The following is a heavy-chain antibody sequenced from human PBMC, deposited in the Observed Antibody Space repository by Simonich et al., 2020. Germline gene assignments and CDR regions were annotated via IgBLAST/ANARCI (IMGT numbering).Heavy chain of an antibody. D-gene: IGHD5-12*01. Sequence: QVQLQESGPGLVKPSETLSLTCTGSGDSISSYYWSWIRQPPGKGLEWIGYNYYRGSTNHHPSLQRRVPISVDTSKNQFSLTLSSVTAADTAVYYCARHDRWLQFYFDYWGQGTLVTVSS. CDR2: NYYRGST. CDR3: ARHDRWLQFYFDY. V-gene: IGHV4-59*08. J-gene: IGHJ4*02. CDR1: GDSISSYY.